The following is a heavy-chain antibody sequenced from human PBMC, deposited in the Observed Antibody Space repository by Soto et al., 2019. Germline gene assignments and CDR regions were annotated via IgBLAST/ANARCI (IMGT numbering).Heavy chain of an antibody. CDR1: GGSISSGGYY. J-gene: IGHJ6*03. CDR2: IYYSGTT. V-gene: IGHV4-61*08. CDR3: AREMTGYCGGYYYYMDV. Sequence: SETLSLTCTVSGGSISSGGYYWSWIRQHPGKGLEWIGYIYYSGTTNYNPSLKSRVTISLDRSKNQFSLKLSSVTAADTAVYYCAREMTGYCGGYYYYMDVWGKGTTVTVSS. D-gene: IGHD3-9*01.